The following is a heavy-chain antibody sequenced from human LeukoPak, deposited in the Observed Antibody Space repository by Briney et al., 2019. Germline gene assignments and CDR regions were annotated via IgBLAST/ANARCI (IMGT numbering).Heavy chain of an antibody. D-gene: IGHD3-22*01. CDR2: IYYTGST. CDR3: TRRRYYDPVGLDF. Sequence: SETLSLTCSVSGDSLSGYWWTWIRQPPGKGLEWIGIIYYTGSTDYNPSLKRRVTLSADTSKNQFSLKLTSVTAADTAVYYRTRRRYYDPVGLDFWGRGTLVTVSS. V-gene: IGHV4-59*12. J-gene: IGHJ4*02. CDR1: GDSLSGYW.